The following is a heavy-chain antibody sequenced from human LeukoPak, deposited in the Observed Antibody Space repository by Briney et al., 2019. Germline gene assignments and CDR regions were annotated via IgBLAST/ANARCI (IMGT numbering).Heavy chain of an antibody. CDR2: ISDTGATT. D-gene: IGHD2-8*01. V-gene: IGHV3-23*01. CDR3: AKDTSIGRYCTNGVCSPFDY. Sequence: GGSLRLSCAGSGFTFSSYAMSWVRQAPGKGLEGVSAISDTGATTYDADSVKGRFTISRDNSRSTLYLQMNSLGAEDTALYYCAKDTSIGRYCTNGVCSPFDYWGQGTLVTVSS. J-gene: IGHJ4*02. CDR1: GFTFSSYA.